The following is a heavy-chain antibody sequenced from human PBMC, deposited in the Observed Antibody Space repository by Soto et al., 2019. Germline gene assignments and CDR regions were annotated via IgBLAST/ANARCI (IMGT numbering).Heavy chain of an antibody. V-gene: IGHV3-73*02. CDR1: GFSFSGFA. CDR2: IKTKPNNYAA. Sequence: EVQLVGSGGGLVQSGESVILSCAAFGFSFSGFAIHWVRQASGKGLEWVGRIKTKPNNYAAAYLASVKGRFTISRDDSKNTSYLQMDSLKTEDTAVYYCARLWAGGSGGDSPPFYLDYWGQGALVTVSS. CDR3: ARLWAGGSGGDSPPFYLDY. J-gene: IGHJ4*02. D-gene: IGHD2-21*02.